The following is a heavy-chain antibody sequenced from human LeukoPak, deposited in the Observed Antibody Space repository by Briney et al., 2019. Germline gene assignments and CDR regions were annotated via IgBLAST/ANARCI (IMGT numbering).Heavy chain of an antibody. J-gene: IGHJ2*01. CDR1: GFTSSTYW. CDR2: IKQDGSET. CDR3: ARDRDSRWDFDL. Sequence: PGGSLRLSCAASGFTSSTYWMSWVHQAPGKGLEWVASIKQDGSETYYVDSVKGRFTLSRDNAKNSLYLQMNSLRADDTAVYYCARDRDSRWDFDLWGRGTLVTVSS. D-gene: IGHD3-22*01. V-gene: IGHV3-7*01.